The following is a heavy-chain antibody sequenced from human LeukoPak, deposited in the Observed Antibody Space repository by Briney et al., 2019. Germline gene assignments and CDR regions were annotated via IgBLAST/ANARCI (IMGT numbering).Heavy chain of an antibody. J-gene: IGHJ5*02. V-gene: IGHV1-2*02. Sequence: ASVTVSCKASGYTFTGYYMHWVRQAPGQGLEWMGWINPNSGGTNYAQKFQGRVTMTRDTSISTAYMELSRLRSDDTAVYYCARDRRSGSYYVVRVNWFDPWGQGTLVTVSS. CDR1: GYTFTGYY. D-gene: IGHD1-26*01. CDR2: INPNSGGT. CDR3: ARDRRSGSYYVVRVNWFDP.